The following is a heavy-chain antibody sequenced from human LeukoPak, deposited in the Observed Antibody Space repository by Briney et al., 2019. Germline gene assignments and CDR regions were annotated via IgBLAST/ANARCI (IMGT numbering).Heavy chain of an antibody. V-gene: IGHV4-34*01. Sequence: PSETLSLTCAVYGASFSGSYSSWIRQPPGKGLEWIGEINRSGTTNYNPSLKSRVTMSVDTAKNQFTLKLSSVTAADTAVYYCAREACSSGSCDAFDIWGQGTMVTVSS. CDR1: GASFSGSY. D-gene: IGHD2-15*01. CDR3: AREACSSGSCDAFDI. CDR2: INRSGTT. J-gene: IGHJ3*02.